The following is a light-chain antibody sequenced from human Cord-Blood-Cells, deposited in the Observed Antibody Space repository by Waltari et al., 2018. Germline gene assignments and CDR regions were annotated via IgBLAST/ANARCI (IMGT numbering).Light chain of an antibody. CDR3: CSYAGSYTFG. CDR2: DVS. Sequence: QSALTQPRSVSGSPGQSVTISCTGTSSDVGGYNYVSWYQQHPGKAPKRMIYDVSKRPSGVPDRCSGAKSGNTASLTISGLQAEDEADYFCCSYAGSYTFGFGTGTKVTVL. J-gene: IGLJ1*01. V-gene: IGLV2-11*01. CDR1: SSDVGGYNY.